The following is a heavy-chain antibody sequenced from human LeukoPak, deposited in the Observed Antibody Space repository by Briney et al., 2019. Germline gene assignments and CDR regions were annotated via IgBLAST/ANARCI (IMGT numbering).Heavy chain of an antibody. CDR3: ARGAQLTDY. V-gene: IGHV3-64*01. J-gene: IGHJ4*02. Sequence: GGSLRLSCAASGFTFSTYGMHWVRQAPGKGLEYVSGVGPDGGTTYYTNSVKGRFTISRDNSKYMLYLQMDSLTADDMAVYYCARGAQLTDYWGQGTLVTVSS. CDR1: GFTFSTYG. CDR2: VGPDGGTT. D-gene: IGHD6-13*01.